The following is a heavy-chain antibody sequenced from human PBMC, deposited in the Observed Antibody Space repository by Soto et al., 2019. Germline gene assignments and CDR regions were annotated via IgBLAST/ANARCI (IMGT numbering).Heavy chain of an antibody. J-gene: IGHJ4*02. V-gene: IGHV4-59*11. D-gene: IGHD1-26*01. CDR3: ARVNGGVGASFDS. Sequence: PSETLRLTCTVSSGTISNHYWSWIRQPPGKGLEWIGYIYYSGSTNYNPSLKSRVTISVDTSKNQFSLKLSSVTAADTAIYYCARVNGGVGASFDSWGQGTRVTVSS. CDR2: IYYSGST. CDR1: SGTISNHY.